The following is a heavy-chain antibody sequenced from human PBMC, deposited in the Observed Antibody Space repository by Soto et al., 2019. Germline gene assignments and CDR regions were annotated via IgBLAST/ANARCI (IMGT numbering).Heavy chain of an antibody. CDR2: INSDGSST. J-gene: IGHJ6*02. V-gene: IGHV3-74*01. D-gene: IGHD3-3*01. Sequence: GGSLRLSCAASGFTFSSYWMHWVRQAPGKGLVWVSRINSDGSSTSYADSVKGRFTISRDNAKNTLYLQMNSLRAKDTAVYYCAREAPGYYDFWSGYYYYYGMDVWGQGTTVTVSS. CDR3: AREAPGYYDFWSGYYYYYGMDV. CDR1: GFTFSSYW.